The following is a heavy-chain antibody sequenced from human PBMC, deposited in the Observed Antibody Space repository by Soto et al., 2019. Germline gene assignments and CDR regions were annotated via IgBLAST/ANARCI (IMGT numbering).Heavy chain of an antibody. D-gene: IGHD3-10*01. J-gene: IGHJ6*02. Sequence: QVHLQESGPGLVKPSQTLSLTCTVSGGSISSGGYYWSWIRQHPGKGLEWIGYIYYSGITYYNPSLKSRIDISVDTSKNQFSLKLTSVTDADTAVYYCAREGSGSYEGMAQYYYYGIDVWGQGTTVTVSS. CDR1: GGSISSGGYY. CDR3: AREGSGSYEGMAQYYYYGIDV. CDR2: IYYSGIT. V-gene: IGHV4-31*03.